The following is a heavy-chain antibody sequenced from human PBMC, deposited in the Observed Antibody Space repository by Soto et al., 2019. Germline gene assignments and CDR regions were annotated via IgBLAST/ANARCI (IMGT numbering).Heavy chain of an antibody. V-gene: IGHV3-30*18. J-gene: IGHJ4*02. CDR1: GFTFSSYG. D-gene: IGHD3-3*01. CDR2: ISYDGSNK. Sequence: GGSLRLSCAASGFTFSSYGMHWVRQAPGKGLEWVAVISYDGSNKYYADSVKGRFTISRDNSKNTLYLQMNSLRAEDTAVYYCAKDQYRTIFGVVPPLHWGQGTLVTVSS. CDR3: AKDQYRTIFGVVPPLH.